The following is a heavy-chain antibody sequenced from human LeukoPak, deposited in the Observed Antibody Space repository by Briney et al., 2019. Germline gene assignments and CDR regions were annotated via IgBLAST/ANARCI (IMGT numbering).Heavy chain of an antibody. D-gene: IGHD2-8*01. Sequence: GGSLRLSCAASGFTFTGYAMSWVRQAPGKGLEWVSVIYSGGSIYYADSVKGRFTISRDNSKNTLYLQMNSLRAEDTAVYYCARDLGLYPIWGQGTMVTVSS. V-gene: IGHV3-53*01. CDR2: IYSGGSI. CDR3: ARDLGLYPI. CDR1: GFTFTGYA. J-gene: IGHJ3*02.